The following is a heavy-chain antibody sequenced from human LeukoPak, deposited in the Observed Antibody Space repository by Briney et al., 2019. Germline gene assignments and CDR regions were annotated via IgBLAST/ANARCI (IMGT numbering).Heavy chain of an antibody. Sequence: QPGGSLRLSCAASGFTFSSYAVSWVRQAPGKGLEWVSAISGSGGSTYYADSVKGRFTISRDNSKNTLYLQMNSLRAEDTAVYYCANSYLGVLQYFDRYHPLDVWGKGTTVTVSS. D-gene: IGHD3-9*01. CDR2: ISGSGGST. CDR3: ANSYLGVLQYFDRYHPLDV. J-gene: IGHJ6*04. V-gene: IGHV3-23*01. CDR1: GFTFSSYA.